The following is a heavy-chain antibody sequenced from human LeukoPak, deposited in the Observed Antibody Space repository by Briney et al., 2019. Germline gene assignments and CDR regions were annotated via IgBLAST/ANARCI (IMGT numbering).Heavy chain of an antibody. CDR3: ARYFDWDDAFDI. V-gene: IGHV1-2*02. Sequence: ASVKVSCKASRYTFTGYYMHWVRQAPGQGLEWMGWINPNSGGTNYAQKFQGRVTMTRDTSISTAYMELSRLRSDDTAVYYCARYFDWDDAFDIWGQGTMVTVSS. CDR2: INPNSGGT. J-gene: IGHJ3*02. D-gene: IGHD3-9*01. CDR1: RYTFTGYY.